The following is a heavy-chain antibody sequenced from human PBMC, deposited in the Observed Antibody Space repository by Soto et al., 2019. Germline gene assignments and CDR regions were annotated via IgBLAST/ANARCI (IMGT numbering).Heavy chain of an antibody. CDR1: GFTFSSYW. V-gene: IGHV3-7*01. CDR3: ARGCYVFWSGYCLIFDY. D-gene: IGHD3-3*01. J-gene: IGHJ4*02. CDR2: IKQDGSEK. Sequence: EVQLVESGGGLVQPGGSLRLSCAASGFTFSSYWMSWVRQAPGKGLEWVANIKQDGSEKYYVDSVKGRFTISRDNAKNSLYLQMNSLRAEDTAVYYCARGCYVFWSGYCLIFDYWGQGTLVTVSS.